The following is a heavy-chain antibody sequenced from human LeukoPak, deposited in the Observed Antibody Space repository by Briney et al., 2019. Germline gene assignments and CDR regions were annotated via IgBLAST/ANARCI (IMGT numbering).Heavy chain of an antibody. Sequence: PAGSLRLSCAASGFTFSSYGMHWVRQAPGKGLEWVAVISYDGSNKYYADSVKGRFTISRDNSKNTLYLQMNSLRAEDTAVYYCAKGLLWFGEFGDYWSQGTLVTVSS. CDR3: AKGLLWFGEFGDY. CDR1: GFTFSSYG. CDR2: ISYDGSNK. V-gene: IGHV3-30*18. D-gene: IGHD3-10*01. J-gene: IGHJ4*02.